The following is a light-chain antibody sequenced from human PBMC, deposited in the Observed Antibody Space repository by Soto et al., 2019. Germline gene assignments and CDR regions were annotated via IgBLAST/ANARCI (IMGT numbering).Light chain of an antibody. Sequence: DIQMTQSPSTLPASVGDRVTITCRASHSINNWLAWYQQKPGRAPKILIYDASNLEAGVPSRFRGSGSGTDFTFTISRLQPEDIATYYCQQYENLPTFGQGTRLEIK. CDR1: HSINNW. V-gene: IGKV1-33*01. CDR2: DAS. CDR3: QQYENLPT. J-gene: IGKJ5*01.